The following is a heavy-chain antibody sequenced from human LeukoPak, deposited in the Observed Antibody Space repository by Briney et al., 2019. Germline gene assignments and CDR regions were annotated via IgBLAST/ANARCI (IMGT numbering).Heavy chain of an antibody. J-gene: IGHJ1*01. Sequence: ASVKVSCKASGGTFSSYAISWVRQAPGRGLEWMGGIIPIFGTANYAQKFQGRVTITADESTSTAYMELSSLRSEDTAVYYCAREGVVVPAARHWGQGTLVTVSS. CDR2: IIPIFGTA. D-gene: IGHD2-2*01. V-gene: IGHV1-69*13. CDR3: AREGVVVPAARH. CDR1: GGTFSSYA.